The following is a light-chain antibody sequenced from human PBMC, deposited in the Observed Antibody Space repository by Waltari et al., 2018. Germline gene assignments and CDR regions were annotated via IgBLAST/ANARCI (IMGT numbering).Light chain of an antibody. V-gene: IGKV4-1*01. CDR2: WAS. Sequence: DFVMTQSPASLAVSLGETATISCKCSQNLLFTDHKNYLVWYQQKPGQPPKLLISWASARESGVPDRFRGSGSGTDFTLTISSLQAEDVAVYYCQQYYQTPYTFGQGTKVEIK. CDR3: QQYYQTPYT. CDR1: QNLLFTDHKNY. J-gene: IGKJ2*01.